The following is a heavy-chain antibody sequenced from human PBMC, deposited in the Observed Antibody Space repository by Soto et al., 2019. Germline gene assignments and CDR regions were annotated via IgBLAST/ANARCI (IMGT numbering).Heavy chain of an antibody. CDR1: GGTFSSYA. CDR2: IIPIFGTA. D-gene: IGHD4-17*01. Sequence: LVKVSCKASGGTFSSYAISWVRQAPGQGLEWMGGIIPIFGTANYAQKFQGRVTITADESTSTAYMELSSLRSEDTAVYYCARAVDYGGISYFDYWGQGTLVTVSS. CDR3: ARAVDYGGISYFDY. V-gene: IGHV1-69*13. J-gene: IGHJ4*02.